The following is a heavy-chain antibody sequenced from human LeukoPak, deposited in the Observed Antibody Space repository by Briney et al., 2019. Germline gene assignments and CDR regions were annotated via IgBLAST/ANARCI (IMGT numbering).Heavy chain of an antibody. V-gene: IGHV3-74*01. CDR1: GFTFSSYG. CDR2: ISDGGSTT. CDR3: SRSAYYDGSGNYYDY. J-gene: IGHJ4*02. D-gene: IGHD3-22*01. Sequence: GGSLRLSCAASGFTFSSYGMHWVRQAPGKGLVWVSRISDGGSTTTYADSVKGRFTISKDNAKNTLYLQMNGLRAEDTAVYYCSRSAYYDGSGNYYDYWGQGTLVTVSS.